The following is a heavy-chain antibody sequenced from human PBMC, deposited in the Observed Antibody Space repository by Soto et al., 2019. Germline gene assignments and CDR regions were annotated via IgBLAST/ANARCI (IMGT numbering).Heavy chain of an antibody. Sequence: EVQLVESGGGLVQPGGSLRLSCAASGFTFSDHYMDWVRQAPGKGLEWVGRTRNKANSYTTEYAASVKGRFTISRDDSKNPQYLQMNSLKTEDTAVYYCATDRAPPGGYYGMDVWGQGTTVTVSS. J-gene: IGHJ6*02. V-gene: IGHV3-72*01. D-gene: IGHD2-15*01. CDR1: GFTFSDHY. CDR2: TRNKANSYTT. CDR3: ATDRAPPGGYYGMDV.